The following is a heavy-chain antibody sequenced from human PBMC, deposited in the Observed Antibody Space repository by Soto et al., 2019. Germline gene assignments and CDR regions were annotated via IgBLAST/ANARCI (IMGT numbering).Heavy chain of an antibody. D-gene: IGHD3-22*01. CDR3: ASRYYYDRSGYSNYYYYGMDV. CDR2: IIPIFGTA. CDR1: GGTFSRYA. V-gene: IGHV1-69*13. J-gene: IGHJ6*02. Sequence: SVKVSCKASGGTFSRYAISWVRQAPGQGLEWMGGIIPIFGTANYAQKFQGIVTINADEYTSTAYMELSSLRSEDTAVYYCASRYYYDRSGYSNYYYYGMDVWGQGTTVTVSS.